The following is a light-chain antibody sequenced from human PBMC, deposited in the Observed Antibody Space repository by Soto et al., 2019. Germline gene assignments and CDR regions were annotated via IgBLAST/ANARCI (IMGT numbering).Light chain of an antibody. J-gene: IGKJ3*01. CDR2: AAS. CDR1: QSVSTN. Sequence: ETVMTQSPATLSLSPGERATLSCRASQSVSTNLAWYQQKPGQAPRLLIYAASTRATGIPARFSGSGSGTEFTLTISSRQSEDFAVYYCQQYNKWPSLTFGPGTKVDIK. V-gene: IGKV3-15*01. CDR3: QQYNKWPSLT.